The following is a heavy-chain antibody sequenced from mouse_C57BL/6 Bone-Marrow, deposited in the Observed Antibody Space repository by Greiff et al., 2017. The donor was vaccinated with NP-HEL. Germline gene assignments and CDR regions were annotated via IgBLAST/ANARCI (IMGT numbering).Heavy chain of an antibody. CDR3: TTRTGFDY. V-gene: IGHV14-4*01. J-gene: IGHJ2*01. CDR1: GCTIHSAS. Sequence: VQLKESGAELVRPLVAVKVGCTAAGCTIHSASRHLAPPVPAHCLWFILLIDPATGSTEYASKFQGKATITADTSSNTAYLQLSSLTSEDTAVYYCTTRTGFDYWGQGTTLTVSS. CDR2: IDPATGST. D-gene: IGHD4-1*01.